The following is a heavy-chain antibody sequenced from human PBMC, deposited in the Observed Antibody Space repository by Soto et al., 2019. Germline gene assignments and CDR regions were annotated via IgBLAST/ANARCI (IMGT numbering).Heavy chain of an antibody. CDR3: ARGRSSPNFDH. V-gene: IGHV1-69*01. Sequence: QVQLVQSGAEVRKPGSSVKVSCKISGGTFTNYVIIWLRQAPGQGLEWMGGLIPIFGAANLAQKFQGRVTITADESTSTVNMELSSLTSEDTAVYYCARGRSSPNFDHWGQGTLVTVSS. CDR1: GGTFTNYV. D-gene: IGHD6-6*01. CDR2: LIPIFGAA. J-gene: IGHJ5*02.